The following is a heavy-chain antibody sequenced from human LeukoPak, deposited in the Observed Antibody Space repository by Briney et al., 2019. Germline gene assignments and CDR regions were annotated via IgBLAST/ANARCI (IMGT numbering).Heavy chain of an antibody. D-gene: IGHD6-19*01. CDR2: IKQDGSDK. Sequence: SGRSLRLSCAASGFTFDDYAMPWVRQAPGKGLEWVANIKQDGSDKNYADPVKGRFTISRDNAKNSVYLQMNSLRVDDTAVYYCAREQWLFDFWGQGTLVTVSS. V-gene: IGHV3-7*01. CDR3: AREQWLFDF. J-gene: IGHJ5*01. CDR1: GFTFDDYA.